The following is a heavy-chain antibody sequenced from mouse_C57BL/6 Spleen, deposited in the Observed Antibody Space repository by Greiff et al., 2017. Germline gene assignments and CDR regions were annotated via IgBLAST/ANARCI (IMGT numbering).Heavy chain of an antibody. V-gene: IGHV1-69*01. CDR3: AMRLRRTLDY. CDR2: IDPSDSYT. CDR1: GYTFTSYW. D-gene: IGHD2-2*01. J-gene: IGHJ2*01. Sequence: VQLQQPGAELVMPGASVKLSCKASGYTFTSYWMHWVKQRPGQGLEWIGEIDPSDSYTNYNQKFKGKSTLTVDKSSSTAYMQLSSLTSEDSAVYYCAMRLRRTLDYWGQGTTRTVSS.